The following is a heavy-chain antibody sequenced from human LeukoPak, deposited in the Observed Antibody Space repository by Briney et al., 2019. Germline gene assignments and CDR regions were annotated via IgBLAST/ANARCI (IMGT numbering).Heavy chain of an antibody. J-gene: IGHJ4*02. CDR3: ATSGYSSGWTPFDY. Sequence: ASVKVSCKASGGTFISYAISWVRQAPGQGLEWTGGIIPIFGTANYAQKFQGRVTITADESTSTAYMELSSLRSEDTAVYYCATSGYSSGWTPFDYWGQGTLVTVSS. V-gene: IGHV1-69*13. CDR1: GGTFISYA. CDR2: IIPIFGTA. D-gene: IGHD6-19*01.